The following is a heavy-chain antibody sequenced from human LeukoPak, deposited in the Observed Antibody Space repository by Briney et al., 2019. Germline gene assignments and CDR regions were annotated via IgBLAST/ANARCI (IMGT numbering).Heavy chain of an antibody. Sequence: PSETPSLTCTVSGGSISSSSYYWGWIRQPPGKGLEWIGSIYYSGSTYYNPSLKSRVTISVDTSKNQFPLKLSSVTAADTAVYYCARPRIAVAGMGAFDIWGQGTMATVSS. CDR3: ARPRIAVAGMGAFDI. D-gene: IGHD6-19*01. J-gene: IGHJ3*02. CDR1: GGSISSSSYY. CDR2: IYYSGST. V-gene: IGHV4-39*01.